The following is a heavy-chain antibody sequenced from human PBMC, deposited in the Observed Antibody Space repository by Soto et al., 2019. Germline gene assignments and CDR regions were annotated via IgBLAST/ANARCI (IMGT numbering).Heavy chain of an antibody. Sequence: GGSLRLAWAASGFTFSSYGMHWVRKTPGKGLEWVAVIWYDGSNKYYAAPVKGRFTISRDDSKNTLYLQMNSLKTEDTAVYYCTTEAAGTYYYYGMDVWGQGTTVTVSS. V-gene: IGHV3-33*01. CDR1: GFTFSSYG. CDR3: TTEAAGTYYYYGMDV. J-gene: IGHJ6*02. CDR2: IWYDGSNK. D-gene: IGHD6-19*01.